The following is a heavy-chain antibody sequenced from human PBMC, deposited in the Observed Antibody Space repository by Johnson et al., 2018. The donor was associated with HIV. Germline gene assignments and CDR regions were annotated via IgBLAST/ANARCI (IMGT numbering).Heavy chain of an antibody. Sequence: VQLVESGGGVVQPGRSLRLSCAASGFTFSSYAMSWIRQGPGKGLEWVSGVNWNGGSTYYADSVKGRFTISRDNSKNTLYLQMNSLRAEDTAVYYCARDSPFDAFDIWGQGTMVTVSS. CDR2: VNWNGGST. CDR3: ARDSPFDAFDI. V-gene: IGHV3-23*04. J-gene: IGHJ3*02. CDR1: GFTFSSYA.